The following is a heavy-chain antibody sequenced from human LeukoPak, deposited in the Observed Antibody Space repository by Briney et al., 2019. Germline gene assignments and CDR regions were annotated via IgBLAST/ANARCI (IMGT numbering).Heavy chain of an antibody. D-gene: IGHD3-10*01. CDR3: ARGEGTGTYYKRYFDL. V-gene: IGHV3-23*01. CDR1: GFTLSSYV. J-gene: IGHJ2*01. Sequence: GGSLRLSCAVSGFTLSSYVMNWVRQAPGKGLEWVSGSSGSGVTTYYADSVKGRFTISRDNSKDTLYLQMNSLRAEDTAVYYCARGEGTGTYYKRYFDLCGRGTLVTVSS. CDR2: SSGSGVTT.